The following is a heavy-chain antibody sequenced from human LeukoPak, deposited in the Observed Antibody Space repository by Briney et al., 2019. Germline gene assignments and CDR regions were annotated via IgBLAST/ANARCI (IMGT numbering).Heavy chain of an antibody. Sequence: GGSLRLSCVTSGFTARDNNMGWVRQAPGKGLEYVSVINGDGRTTYYIDSVKGRFTISRDNSKNTLYLQMSSLRADDTAVYYCVGDQVDDTGYLRWGQGTRVTVSS. J-gene: IGHJ4*02. CDR2: INGDGRTT. CDR3: VGDQVDDTGYLR. V-gene: IGHV3-64D*06. D-gene: IGHD5-12*01. CDR1: GFTARDNN.